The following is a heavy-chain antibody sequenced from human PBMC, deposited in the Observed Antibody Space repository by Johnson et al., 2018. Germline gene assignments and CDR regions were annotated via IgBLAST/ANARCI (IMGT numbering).Heavy chain of an antibody. CDR1: GFTFSSYG. V-gene: IGHV3-30*18. CDR3: AKIPLGGGGEALDI. D-gene: IGHD3-16*01. J-gene: IGHJ3*02. Sequence: VQLVETGGGVVQPGRSLRLSCAASGFTFSSYGMHWVRQAPGKGLEWVAVISYDGSNKYYADSVKGRFTISRDNSKNTLSLQMNSLRAEDTAVYFWAKIPLGGGGEALDIWGQGTMVTVSS. CDR2: ISYDGSNK.